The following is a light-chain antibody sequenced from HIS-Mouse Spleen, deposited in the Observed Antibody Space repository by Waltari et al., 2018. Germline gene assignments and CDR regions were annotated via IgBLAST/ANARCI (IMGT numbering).Light chain of an antibody. CDR3: GADHGSGSNFVWV. V-gene: IGLV9-49*01. Sequence: QPVLTQPPSASASLGASVTLTCTLSSGYSNYKVDWYQQRPVKGPRFVMRVGTGGIVGTKGDGIPDRFSGLGSGLNRYLTIKNIQEEDESDYHCGADHGSGSNFVWVFGGGTKLTVL. J-gene: IGLJ3*02. CDR2: VGTGGIVG. CDR1: SGYSNYK.